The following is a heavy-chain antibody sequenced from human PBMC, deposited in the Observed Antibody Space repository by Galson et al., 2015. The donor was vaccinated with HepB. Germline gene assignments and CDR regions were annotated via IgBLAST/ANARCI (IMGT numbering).Heavy chain of an antibody. CDR2: ISSNGGST. Sequence: SLRLSCAASGFTFSSYAMHWVRQAPGKGLEYVSAISSNGGSTYYADSVKGRFTISRDNSKNTLYLQMSSLRAEDTAVYYCVSSRYGSGYGAFDIWGQGTMVTVSS. CDR1: GFTFSSYA. J-gene: IGHJ3*02. D-gene: IGHD3-10*01. CDR3: VSSRYGSGYGAFDI. V-gene: IGHV3-64D*06.